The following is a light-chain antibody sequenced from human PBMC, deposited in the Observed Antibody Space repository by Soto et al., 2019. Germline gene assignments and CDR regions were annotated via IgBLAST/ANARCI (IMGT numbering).Light chain of an antibody. CDR2: GAS. Sequence: EIVLTQSPATLSVSPGERATLSCRASQSVSSNLAWYQQKLGQAPRLLIYGASTRATGIPTRFSGSGSGTEFTLTICSLQSEDFAVYFCQQSNNWPPGYTFGQGTMLEIK. V-gene: IGKV3-15*01. J-gene: IGKJ2*01. CDR3: QQSNNWPPGYT. CDR1: QSVSSN.